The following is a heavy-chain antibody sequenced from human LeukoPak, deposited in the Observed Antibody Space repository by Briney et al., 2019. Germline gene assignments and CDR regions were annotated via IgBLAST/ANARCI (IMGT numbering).Heavy chain of an antibody. Sequence: GRSLRLSCAASGFTFDDYAMYSVRQAPGKGLEWVSGISWNSGSIGYADSVKGRFTISRDNAKNSLYLQMNSLRAEDMALYYCAKDISVGSSSWFDYWGQGTLVTVSS. J-gene: IGHJ4*02. D-gene: IGHD6-13*01. V-gene: IGHV3-9*03. CDR2: ISWNSGSI. CDR3: AKDISVGSSSWFDY. CDR1: GFTFDDYA.